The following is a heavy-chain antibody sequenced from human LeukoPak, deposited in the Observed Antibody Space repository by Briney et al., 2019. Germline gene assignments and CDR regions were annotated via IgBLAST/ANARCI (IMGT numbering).Heavy chain of an antibody. J-gene: IGHJ4*02. CDR3: ARGRLRYLDWTRAYSDY. Sequence: GASVKVSCKASGYTFITHGLTWVRQAPGQGLEWMGWISAYNGNTIYAQTIQDRLTMTTYTSTSTAYMELRSLRSDDTAVYYCARGRLRYLDWTRAYSDYWGQGTLVTVSS. CDR2: ISAYNGNT. CDR1: GYTFITHG. V-gene: IGHV1-18*01. D-gene: IGHD3-9*01.